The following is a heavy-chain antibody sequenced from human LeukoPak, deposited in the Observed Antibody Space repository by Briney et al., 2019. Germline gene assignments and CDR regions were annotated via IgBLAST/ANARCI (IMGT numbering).Heavy chain of an antibody. Sequence: GGSLRLSCAASGLTFSSYEMNWVRQAPGKGLEWVSYISSSGSTIYYADSVKGRFTISRDNAKNSLYLQMNSLRAEDTAVYYCARDSVVYYDSSGYYPTSYWYFDLWGRGTLVTVSS. J-gene: IGHJ2*01. CDR2: ISSSGSTI. CDR3: ARDSVVYYDSSGYYPTSYWYFDL. V-gene: IGHV3-48*03. D-gene: IGHD3-22*01. CDR1: GLTFSSYE.